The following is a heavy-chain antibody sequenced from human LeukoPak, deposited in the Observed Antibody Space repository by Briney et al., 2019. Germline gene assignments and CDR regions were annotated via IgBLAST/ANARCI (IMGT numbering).Heavy chain of an antibody. V-gene: IGHV4-34*01. CDR1: GGSFSGYY. D-gene: IGHD3-3*01. J-gene: IGHJ4*02. CDR2: INHSGST. Sequence: SETLSLTCAVYGGSFSGYYLSWIRQPPGKGLEWIGEINHSGSTNYNPSLKSRVTISVDTSKNQFSLKLSSVTAADTAVYYCARGPGGFWSGYYLDYCRQGTLVTVSS. CDR3: ARGPGGFWSGYYLDY.